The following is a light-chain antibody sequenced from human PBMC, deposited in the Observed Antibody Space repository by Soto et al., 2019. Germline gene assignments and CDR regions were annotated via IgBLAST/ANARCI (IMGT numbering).Light chain of an antibody. CDR3: DSYTSGSSYV. CDR1: SSDVGGYNY. V-gene: IGLV2-14*01. CDR2: DVS. J-gene: IGLJ1*01. Sequence: CVLTQPAYVNGLHGQSIPISCTGTSSDVGGYNYVSWYQQHPGKAPKLMIYDVSYRPSGVSDRFSGSKSGNTASLTISGLQSEDEADYYCDSYTSGSSYVFGTGTKVTVL.